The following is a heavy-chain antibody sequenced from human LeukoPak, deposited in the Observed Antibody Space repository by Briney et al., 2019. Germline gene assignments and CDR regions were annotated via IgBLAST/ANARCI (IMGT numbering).Heavy chain of an antibody. V-gene: IGHV4-39*01. CDR1: GGSISSSSYY. CDR3: ARHWRYSSSWYYRGFDY. CDR2: IYYSGST. D-gene: IGHD6-13*01. J-gene: IGHJ4*02. Sequence: SETLSLTCTVSGGSISSSSYYWGWIRQPPGKGLEWIGSIYYSGSTYYNPSLKSRVTISVDTSKNQFSLKLSSVTAADTAVYYCARHWRYSSSWYYRGFDYWGQGTLVTVSS.